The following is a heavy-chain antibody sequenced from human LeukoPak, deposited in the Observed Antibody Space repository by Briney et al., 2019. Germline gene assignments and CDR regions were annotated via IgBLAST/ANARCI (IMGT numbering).Heavy chain of an antibody. Sequence: PGGSLRLSCAASGFTFSSYSMNWVRQAPGKGLEWVSYISSSSSTIYYADSVKGRFTISRDNAKNSLYLQMNSLRAEDTAVYYCARILNWNVPDYWGQGTLVTVSS. V-gene: IGHV3-48*01. D-gene: IGHD1-1*01. J-gene: IGHJ4*02. CDR1: GFTFSSYS. CDR2: ISSSSSTI. CDR3: ARILNWNVPDY.